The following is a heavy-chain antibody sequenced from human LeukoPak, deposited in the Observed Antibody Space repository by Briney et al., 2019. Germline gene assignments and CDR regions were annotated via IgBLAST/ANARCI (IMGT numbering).Heavy chain of an antibody. CDR3: VKEPRGYSFSFDI. J-gene: IGHJ3*02. CDR1: GFTFSTCA. Sequence: GGSLRLSCAASGFTFSTCAINWVRQAPGKGLEWVSAISGSGSKTFYADSVKGRFTISRDNPKNTLYLQMNSLRPEDTAVYYCVKEPRGYSFSFDIWGQGQWSPSLQ. CDR2: ISGSGSKT. D-gene: IGHD5-18*01. V-gene: IGHV3-23*01.